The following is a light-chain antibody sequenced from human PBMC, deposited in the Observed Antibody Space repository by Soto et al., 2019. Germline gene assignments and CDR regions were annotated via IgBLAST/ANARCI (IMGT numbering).Light chain of an antibody. CDR1: QGISSW. V-gene: IGKV1-5*01. Sequence: DVQLTQSPSFISLSAGDRVTITCRASQGISSWLAWYQQKPGKAPKFLIYDGSTLESGVPARFSGSGSGTEFTLTISSLQPDDFGTYFCQQYDSYPWTFGQGTKVDIK. J-gene: IGKJ1*01. CDR2: DGS. CDR3: QQYDSYPWT.